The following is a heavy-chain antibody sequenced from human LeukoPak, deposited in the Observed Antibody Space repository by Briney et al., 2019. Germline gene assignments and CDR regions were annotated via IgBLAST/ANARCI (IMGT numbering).Heavy chain of an antibody. CDR1: GFTFSSNW. Sequence: GGSLRLSRAASGFTFSSNWMSWVRQAPGKGLEWLAKIKQDGSETCHMDSVKGRFTISRDNAKNSLYLQMNSLRAEDTAVYYCAKYTGYYFDYWGQGILVTVPS. D-gene: IGHD2-2*02. CDR2: IKQDGSET. J-gene: IGHJ4*02. CDR3: AKYTGYYFDY. V-gene: IGHV3-7*01.